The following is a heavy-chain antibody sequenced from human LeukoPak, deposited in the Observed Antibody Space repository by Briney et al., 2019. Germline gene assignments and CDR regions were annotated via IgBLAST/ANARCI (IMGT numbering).Heavy chain of an antibody. CDR1: GFTFTNHW. D-gene: IGHD3-10*01. CDR2: IKEDGSEK. CDR3: VRGWFLSVWSYHWDV. Sequence: GGSLRLSCAASGFTFTNHWMSWVRQAPGKGLEWVANIKEDGSEKYYADSVKGRFTISRDDAKNSLYLEINSLTVEDTAVYYCVRGWFLSVWSYHWDVWGQGTTVTVSS. V-gene: IGHV3-7*01. J-gene: IGHJ6*02.